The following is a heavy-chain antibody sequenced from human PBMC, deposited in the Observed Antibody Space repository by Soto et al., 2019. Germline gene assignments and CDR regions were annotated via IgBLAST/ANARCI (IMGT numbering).Heavy chain of an antibody. CDR1: GYSFTIYC. CDR3: ARDQHCSGGSCYGYYYYGMDV. CDR2: IYPGDSDT. Sequence: GESLKMSCNGSGYSFTIYCIGLVLQMPGKGLDWMGIIYPGDSDTRYSPSFQGQVTISADKSISTACLQWSSLKASDTAMYYCARDQHCSGGSCYGYYYYGMDVWGQGTTVTVSS. V-gene: IGHV5-51*01. J-gene: IGHJ6*02. D-gene: IGHD2-15*01.